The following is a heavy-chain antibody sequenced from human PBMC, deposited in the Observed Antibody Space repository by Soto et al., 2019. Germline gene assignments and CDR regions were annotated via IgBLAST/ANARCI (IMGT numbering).Heavy chain of an antibody. J-gene: IGHJ4*02. V-gene: IGHV1-69*01. CDR3: ARVGPAHYYDSSGYYSPLDY. CDR1: GDTFSSYA. Sequence: QVQLVQSGAEVKKPGSSVKVSCKASGDTFSSYAINWVRQAPGQGLEWMGGIILMFGTANYAQKFKGRVTITAGESTSTVHMELSSLRSEDTAVYYCARVGPAHYYDSSGYYSPLDYWGQGTLVTVSS. CDR2: IILMFGTA. D-gene: IGHD3-22*01.